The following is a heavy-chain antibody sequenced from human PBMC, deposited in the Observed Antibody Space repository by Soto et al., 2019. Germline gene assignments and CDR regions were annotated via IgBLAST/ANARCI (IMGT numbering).Heavy chain of an antibody. CDR3: ARDLDWNPRGVDH. D-gene: IGHD1-1*01. V-gene: IGHV3-30-3*01. CDR1: GFTFSSYA. Sequence: QVQLVESGGGVVQPGRSLRLSCAASGFTFSSYAMHWVRQAPGKGLEWVAVISYDGSNKYYADSVKGRFTISRDNSKNTLYLQMNSLRGEDTAVYYCARDLDWNPRGVDHWGQGTLGNGSP. J-gene: IGHJ4*02. CDR2: ISYDGSNK.